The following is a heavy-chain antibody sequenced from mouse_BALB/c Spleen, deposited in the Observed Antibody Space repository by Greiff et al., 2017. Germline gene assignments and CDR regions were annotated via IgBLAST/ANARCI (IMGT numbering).Heavy chain of an antibody. CDR1: GFTFSSYG. CDR3: ARNYGNSWFAY. D-gene: IGHD2-1*01. CDR2: INSNGGST. J-gene: IGHJ3*01. V-gene: IGHV5-6-3*01. Sequence: EVNLVESGGGLVQPGGSLKLSCAASGFTFSSYGMSWVRQTPDKRLELVATINSNGGSTYYPDSVKGRFTISRDNAKNTLYLQMSSLKSEDTAMYYCARNYGNSWFAYWGQGTLVTVSA.